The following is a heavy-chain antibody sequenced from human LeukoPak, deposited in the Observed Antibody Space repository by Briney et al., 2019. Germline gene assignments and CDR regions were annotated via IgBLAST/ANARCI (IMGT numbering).Heavy chain of an antibody. Sequence: PVGSLRLSCAASGFTFSSYAVSWVRQAPGKGLEWVSSISGSGGSTYSADSVKGRFTISRDNSKNTLYLQMNSLRAEDTALYYCAKDRSCTNDICHGDFDYWGQGTLVTVSS. J-gene: IGHJ4*02. CDR1: GFTFSSYA. CDR2: ISGSGGST. D-gene: IGHD2-8*01. V-gene: IGHV3-23*01. CDR3: AKDRSCTNDICHGDFDY.